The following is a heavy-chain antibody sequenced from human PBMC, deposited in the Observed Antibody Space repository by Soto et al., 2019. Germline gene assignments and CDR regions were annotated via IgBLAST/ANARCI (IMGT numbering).Heavy chain of an antibody. CDR3: AKECGGDCYNYYGLDV. V-gene: IGHV4-31*03. Sequence: SETLSLTCTVSGGSFSSGAYYWSWIRQLPGKGLEYIWHIFYGGSTFYNPSLKSRLTISLDPYKNQFSLRLRSVTAADPAVYYCAKECGGDCYNYYGLDVWGQGTTVTVSS. D-gene: IGHD2-21*02. CDR1: GGSFSSGAYY. CDR2: IFYGGST. J-gene: IGHJ6*02.